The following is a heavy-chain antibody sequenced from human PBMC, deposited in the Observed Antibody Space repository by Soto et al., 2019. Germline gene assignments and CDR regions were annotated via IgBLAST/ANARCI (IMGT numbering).Heavy chain of an antibody. Sequence: QVQLVQSGAEVKKPGSSVKVPCKASGGTFSSYAISWVRQAPGQGLEWMGGIIPIFGTANYAQKFQGRVTITADESTSTAYMELSSLRSEDTAVYYCARGKATGHEYYYYGMDVWGQGTTVTVSS. V-gene: IGHV1-69*12. CDR3: ARGKATGHEYYYYGMDV. D-gene: IGHD5-12*01. J-gene: IGHJ6*02. CDR2: IIPIFGTA. CDR1: GGTFSSYA.